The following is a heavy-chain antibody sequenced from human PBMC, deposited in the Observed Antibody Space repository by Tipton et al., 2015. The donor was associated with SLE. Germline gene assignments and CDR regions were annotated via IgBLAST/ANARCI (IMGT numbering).Heavy chain of an antibody. Sequence: LRLSCTVSGGSISSYYWSWIRQPPGKGLEWIGYIYYSGSTNYNPSLKSRVTISVDTSKTQFSLKLSSVTAADTAVYYCARGEAAAAEPYYFDYWGQGTLVTVSS. CDR3: ARGEAAAAEPYYFDY. V-gene: IGHV4-59*01. D-gene: IGHD6-13*01. CDR1: GGSISSYY. CDR2: IYYSGST. J-gene: IGHJ4*02.